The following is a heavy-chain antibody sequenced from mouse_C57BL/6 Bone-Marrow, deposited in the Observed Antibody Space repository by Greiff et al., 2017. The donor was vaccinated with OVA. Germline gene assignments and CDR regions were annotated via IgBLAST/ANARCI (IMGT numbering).Heavy chain of an antibody. D-gene: IGHD1-1*01. J-gene: IGHJ4*01. CDR2: ISDGGSYT. CDR1: GFTFSSYA. CDR3: AREGSSSYGAMDY. Sequence: EVKVVESGGGLVKPGGSLKLSCAASGFTFSSYAMSWVRQTPEKRLEWVATISDGGSYTYYPDNVKGRFTISRDNAKNNLYLHMSHLKSEETAMYYCAREGSSSYGAMDYWGQGTSVTVSS. V-gene: IGHV5-4*01.